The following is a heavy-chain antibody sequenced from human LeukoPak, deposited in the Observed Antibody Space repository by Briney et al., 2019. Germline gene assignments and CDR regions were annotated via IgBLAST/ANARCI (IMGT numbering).Heavy chain of an antibody. Sequence: SETLSLTCAVYGGSFSGYYWSWIRQPPGKGLEWIGEINHSGSTNYNPSLKSRVTISVDTSKNQFSLKLSSVTAADTAVYYCARPVGATYLDYWGQGTLVTVSS. V-gene: IGHV4-34*01. CDR3: ARPVGATYLDY. J-gene: IGHJ4*02. D-gene: IGHD1-26*01. CDR2: INHSGST. CDR1: GGSFSGYY.